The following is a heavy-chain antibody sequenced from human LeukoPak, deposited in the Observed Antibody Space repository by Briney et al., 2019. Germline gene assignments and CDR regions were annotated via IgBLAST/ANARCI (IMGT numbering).Heavy chain of an antibody. V-gene: IGHV4-34*01. CDR2: INHRGSS. CDR1: GESFSAYF. CDR3: ARGSSFDGYCSAGACDAGYYDA. D-gene: IGHD2-15*01. Sequence: SETLSLTCAVYGESFSAYFWNWIRQAPGKPLEYIGEINHRGSSHYNPSLKTRVTLSVDTSKNQFSLRLASVTAADTAVYFCARGSSFDGYCSAGACDAGYYDAWGQGTPVTVSS. J-gene: IGHJ5*02.